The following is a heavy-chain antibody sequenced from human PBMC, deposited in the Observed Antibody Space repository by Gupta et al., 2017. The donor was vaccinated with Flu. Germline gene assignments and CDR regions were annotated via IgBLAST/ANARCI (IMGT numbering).Heavy chain of an antibody. D-gene: IGHD5-12*01. Sequence: STFGMHWVRQAPGKGLEWVAVLSYDGINTYYADSVRGRFTISRDKSDNNLYLHMKRGRPEDTALYYCVKSRYPLPLASIDLLREVWGKGTKVTVS. J-gene: IGHJ6*03. V-gene: IGHV3-30*18. CDR3: VKSRYPLPLASIDLLREV. CDR2: LSYDGINT. CDR1: STFG.